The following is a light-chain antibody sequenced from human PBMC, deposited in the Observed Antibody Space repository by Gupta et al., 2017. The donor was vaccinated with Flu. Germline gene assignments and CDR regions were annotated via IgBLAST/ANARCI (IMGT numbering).Light chain of an antibody. CDR3: KQCVRCPWT. CDR1: LRRVQSDRNNY. J-gene: IGKJ1*01. V-gene: IGKV2-30*02. CDR2: KIS. Sequence: VTLGRPACKSCRSSLRRVQSDRNNYEKWSQKSRGQSPRRLIYKISIREAGVPDRYSGRGSGSELTIKISRVTAEDVGIYYWKQCVRCPWTFGQGTKVEIK.